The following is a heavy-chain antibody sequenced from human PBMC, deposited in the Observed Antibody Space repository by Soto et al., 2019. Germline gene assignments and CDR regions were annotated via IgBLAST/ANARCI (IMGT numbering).Heavy chain of an antibody. Sequence: GGSLRLSCAASGFTFSSYEMNWVRQAPGKGLEWVSYISSSGSTIYYADSVKGRFTISRDNAENSLYLQMNSLRAEDTAVYYCARVFLWLPTEEDFDCWGQGTLVTVSS. CDR3: ARVFLWLPTEEDFDC. D-gene: IGHD3-22*01. CDR1: GFTFSSYE. V-gene: IGHV3-48*03. CDR2: ISSSGSTI. J-gene: IGHJ4*02.